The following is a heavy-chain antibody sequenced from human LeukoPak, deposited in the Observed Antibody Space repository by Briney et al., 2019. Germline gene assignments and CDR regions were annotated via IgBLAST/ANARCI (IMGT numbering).Heavy chain of an antibody. Sequence: PGGSLRLSCAASGFTFSSYGMHWVRQAPGKGPEWVAFIRYDGSNKYYADSVKGRFTISRDNSKNTLYLQMNSLRAEDTAVYYCAKESLMDIVVVPAARSPFDYWGQGTLVTVSS. D-gene: IGHD2-2*03. CDR2: IRYDGSNK. V-gene: IGHV3-30*02. J-gene: IGHJ4*02. CDR3: AKESLMDIVVVPAARSPFDY. CDR1: GFTFSSYG.